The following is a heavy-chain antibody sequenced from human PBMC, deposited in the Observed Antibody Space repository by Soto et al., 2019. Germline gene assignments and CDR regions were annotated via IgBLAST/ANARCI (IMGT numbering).Heavy chain of an antibody. J-gene: IGHJ4*02. Sequence: GGSLRLSCAASGFTFTRYSMNWVRQAPGKGLEWVSSISSTTNYIYYAYSMKVRFTVSRDNANNSVYLEMNSLSAEDTAVYYCARESEHLTSNFDXWGQGTLVTVSX. V-gene: IGHV3-21*01. CDR3: ARESEHLTSNFDX. CDR2: ISSTTNYI. CDR1: GFTFTRYS.